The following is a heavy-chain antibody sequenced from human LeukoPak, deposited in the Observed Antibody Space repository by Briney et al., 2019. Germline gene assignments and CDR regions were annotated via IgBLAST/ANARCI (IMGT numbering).Heavy chain of an antibody. D-gene: IGHD3-3*01. V-gene: IGHV1-69*13. CDR3: AREDFLEWPSGVYDV. J-gene: IGHJ3*01. CDR2: IIPILATT. Sequence: GASVKVYCKASGDTFSNYAVTWVRQAPGQGLEWMGGIIPILATTNYAQKFQGKVTITADDSTSTAFMEVNSLRSEDTAVYYCAREDFLEWPSGVYDVWGHGTMVTVSS. CDR1: GDTFSNYA.